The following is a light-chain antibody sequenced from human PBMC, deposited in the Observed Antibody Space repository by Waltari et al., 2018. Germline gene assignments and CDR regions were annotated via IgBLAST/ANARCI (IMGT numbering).Light chain of an antibody. CDR2: GAS. V-gene: IGKV3-20*01. CDR3: QHYVRLPVT. J-gene: IGKJ1*01. Sequence: EIALTQSPGTMSLSPEDRVVLSGRVSQSVSRALAWYQQKPGQAPRLLIYGASNRATGIPDRFSGSRSGTDFSRTISRLEPEDFAVYYCQHYVRLPVTFGQGTKVEIK. CDR1: QSVSRA.